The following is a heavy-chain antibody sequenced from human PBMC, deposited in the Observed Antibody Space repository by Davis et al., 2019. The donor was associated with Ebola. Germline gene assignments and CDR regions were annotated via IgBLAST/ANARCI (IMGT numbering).Heavy chain of an antibody. Sequence: GESLKISCSAPGFIFSTYVMSWVRQAPGKGLEWVSTYVTSPDTYYADSVKGRFTISRDNSKNTLYLQMNGLRVEDTAIYYCAKDNRNIWSEVWGQGKMVTVSS. CDR1: GFIFSTYV. CDR2: VTSPDT. D-gene: IGHD2/OR15-2a*01. V-gene: IGHV3-23*01. CDR3: AKDNRNIWSEV. J-gene: IGHJ3*01.